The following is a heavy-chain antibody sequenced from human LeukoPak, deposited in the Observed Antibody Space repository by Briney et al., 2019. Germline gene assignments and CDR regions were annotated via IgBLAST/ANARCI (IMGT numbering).Heavy chain of an antibody. CDR1: EFTFSNYE. V-gene: IGHV3-48*03. Sequence: GWSLRLSCAASEFTFSNYEMNWVRPAPAKGLQWVSYISSSGNTIKYADSVKGRFTISRDNAKNSLYLQMNSLRAEDTAVYYCATRIVVGAVDYWGQGALVTVSS. D-gene: IGHD2-15*01. CDR3: ATRIVVGAVDY. CDR2: ISSSGNTI. J-gene: IGHJ4*02.